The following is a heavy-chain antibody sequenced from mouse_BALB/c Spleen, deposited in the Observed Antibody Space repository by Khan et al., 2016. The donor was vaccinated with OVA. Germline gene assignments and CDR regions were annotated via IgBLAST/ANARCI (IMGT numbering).Heavy chain of an antibody. V-gene: IGHV2-6-4*01. J-gene: IGHJ1*01. Sequence: QVQLKESGPGLVAPSQSLSITCTVSGFSLSRYSVHWVRQPPGKGLEWLGIIWGGGSTDYNSALKSRLSISKDNSKSQVFLKMISLQTDDTAMYYCARNRDGGSYWYFDDWGAGTTVTVSS. CDR3: ARNRDGGSYWYFDD. CDR1: GFSLSRYS. D-gene: IGHD3-3*01. CDR2: IWGGGST.